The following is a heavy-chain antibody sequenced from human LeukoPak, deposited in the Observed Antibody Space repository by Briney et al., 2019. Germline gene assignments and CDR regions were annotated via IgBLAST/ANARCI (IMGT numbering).Heavy chain of an antibody. CDR1: GFTFSSYG. V-gene: IGHV3-33*01. CDR2: IWYDGSNE. D-gene: IGHD1-26*01. CDR3: ARDHEWGRAYFDY. J-gene: IGHJ4*02. Sequence: GGSLRLSCAASGFTFSSYGMHWVRQAPGKGLEMVAVIWYDGSNEYCADSVKGRFTISRDNSKNTLYLQMNSLRAEDTAVYYCARDHEWGRAYFDYWGQGTLVTVSS.